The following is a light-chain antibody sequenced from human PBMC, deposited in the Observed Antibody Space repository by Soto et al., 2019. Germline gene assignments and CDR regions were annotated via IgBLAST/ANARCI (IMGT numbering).Light chain of an antibody. CDR3: SSYTSSSYWV. J-gene: IGLJ2*01. CDR1: SSDVGGYNY. Sequence: QSALTQPASVSGSPGQSITISCTGTSSDVGGYNYVSWYQQHPGKAPKLMIYEVSNRPSGVSNCFSGSKSGNTASLTISGLQAEDEADYYCSSYTSSSYWVFGGGTKLTVL. V-gene: IGLV2-14*01. CDR2: EVS.